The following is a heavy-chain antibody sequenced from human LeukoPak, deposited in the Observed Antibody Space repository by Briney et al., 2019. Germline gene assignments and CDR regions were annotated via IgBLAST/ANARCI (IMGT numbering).Heavy chain of an antibody. Sequence: RGESLKISCKGSGYRFTSYWIAWVRQMPGKGLESMGIIYPGDSDTRYSPSFQGQVTISADKSISTAYLQWSSLRPSDTAMYYCARRLRTGGFDIWGQGTEVTVSS. CDR2: IYPGDSDT. V-gene: IGHV5-51*01. CDR3: ARRLRTGGFDI. D-gene: IGHD1-1*01. CDR1: GYRFTSYW. J-gene: IGHJ3*02.